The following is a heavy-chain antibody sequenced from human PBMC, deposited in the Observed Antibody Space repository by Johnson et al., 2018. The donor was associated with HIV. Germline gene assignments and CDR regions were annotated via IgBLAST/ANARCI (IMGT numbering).Heavy chain of an antibody. Sequence: VQLVESGGGVVQPGGSLRLSCAASGFTFSSYAMHWVRQAPGKGLEWVTVISYDGSNKYYADSVKGRFTISRDNSKHTQYLQVNSLRAEDTAVYYCAKEGRGGAFDIWGQGTMVTVSS. V-gene: IGHV3-30-3*02. J-gene: IGHJ3*02. D-gene: IGHD2-15*01. CDR1: GFTFSSYA. CDR2: ISYDGSNK. CDR3: AKEGRGGAFDI.